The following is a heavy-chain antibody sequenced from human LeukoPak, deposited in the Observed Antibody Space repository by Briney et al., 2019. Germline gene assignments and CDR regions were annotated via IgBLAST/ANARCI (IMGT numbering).Heavy chain of an antibody. D-gene: IGHD2-15*01. V-gene: IGHV4-4*07. J-gene: IGHJ4*02. CDR2: IYIGGST. Sequence: SETLSLTCTVSGASINSHYWSWIRQPAGKGLEWIGRIYIGGSTNYNSSLQSRVTMSVDTSKNQFSLKLSSVTAADTAVYYCARALNPLPGTYYFDYWGQGTLVTVSS. CDR3: ARALNPLPGTYYFDY. CDR1: GASINSHY.